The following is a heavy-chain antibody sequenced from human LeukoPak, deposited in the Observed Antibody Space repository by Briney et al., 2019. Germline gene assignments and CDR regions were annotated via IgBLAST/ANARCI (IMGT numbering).Heavy chain of an antibody. Sequence: GGSLRLSCAASGFTFSSYAMSWVRQAPGKGLEWVSAISASDGSTYYADSVKGRFTISRDNSKNTLYLQMNSLRAEDTAVYYCAKFGDYGDYVDAFDIWGQGTMVTVSS. CDR2: ISASDGST. J-gene: IGHJ3*02. V-gene: IGHV3-23*01. CDR1: GFTFSSYA. D-gene: IGHD4-17*01. CDR3: AKFGDYGDYVDAFDI.